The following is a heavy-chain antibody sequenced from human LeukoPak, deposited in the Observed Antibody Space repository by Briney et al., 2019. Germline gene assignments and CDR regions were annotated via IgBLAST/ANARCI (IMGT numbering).Heavy chain of an antibody. Sequence: SQTLSLTCTVPGGSISSVSSYWSWIRQPADRGLEWIGRIHTSGSTNYNPSFKSRVTISLDTSKNQFSLNLSSVTAADTAVYYCAKHWDSWGQGTLVTVSS. CDR2: IHTSGST. CDR3: AKHWDS. J-gene: IGHJ4*02. CDR1: GGSISSVSSY. V-gene: IGHV4-61*02.